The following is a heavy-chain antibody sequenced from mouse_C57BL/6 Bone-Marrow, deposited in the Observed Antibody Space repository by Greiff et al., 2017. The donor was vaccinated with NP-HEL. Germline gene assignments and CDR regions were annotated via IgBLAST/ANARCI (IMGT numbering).Heavy chain of an antibody. D-gene: IGHD3-1*01. CDR2: IDPSDSYT. V-gene: IGHV1-59*01. J-gene: IGHJ2*01. CDR1: GYTFTSYW. CDR3: ARSGY. Sequence: VQLQQPGAELVRPGTSVKLSCKASGYTFTSYWMHWVKQRPGQGLEWIGVIDPSDSYTNYNQKFKGKATLTVDTSSGTAYMQLSSLTSEDSAVYYCARSGYWGQGTTLTVSS.